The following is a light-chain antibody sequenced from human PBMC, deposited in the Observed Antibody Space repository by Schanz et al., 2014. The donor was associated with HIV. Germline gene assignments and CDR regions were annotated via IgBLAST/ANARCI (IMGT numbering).Light chain of an antibody. CDR1: QSVSDN. V-gene: IGKV3-15*01. CDR2: GAS. Sequence: MTQSPSTLSASVGDRITLTCRASQSVSDNLAWYQQKPGQSPRLLVYGASTRATGIPGRFSGSWSGTEFTLTISSLQSEDFGVYYCQQYNNWPLTFGGGTKVEIK. J-gene: IGKJ4*01. CDR3: QQYNNWPLT.